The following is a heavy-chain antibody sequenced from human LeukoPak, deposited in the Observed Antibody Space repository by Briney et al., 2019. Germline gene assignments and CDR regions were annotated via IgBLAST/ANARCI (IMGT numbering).Heavy chain of an antibody. V-gene: IGHV3-48*04. D-gene: IGHD4/OR15-4a*01. CDR2: ISSSSSTI. J-gene: IGHJ6*03. CDR1: GFPFSSYS. Sequence: GGPLRLSCAASGFPFSSYSVTWVRQATGKGLEWVSYISSSSSTIYYADSVKGRFTVSRDNAKNSRALQMKSLKAEGTGAYYCAGEGCSYRRYYYYCYMDVWGKGTTVTVSS. CDR3: AGEGCSYRRYYYYCYMDV.